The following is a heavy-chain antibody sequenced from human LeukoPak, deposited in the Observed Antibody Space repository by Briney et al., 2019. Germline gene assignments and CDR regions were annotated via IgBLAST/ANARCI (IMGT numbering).Heavy chain of an antibody. CDR1: GFTFSSYG. CDR2: IRYDGSNK. V-gene: IGHV3-30*02. D-gene: IGHD3-10*01. Sequence: GGSLRLSCAASGFTFSSYGMHWVRQAPGKGLEWVAFIRYDGSNKYYADSVKGRFTISRDNSKNTLYLQMNSLRAEDTAVYYCAKGQRITLVRGVIITGAFDIWGQGTMVTVSS. CDR3: AKGQRITLVRGVIITGAFDI. J-gene: IGHJ3*02.